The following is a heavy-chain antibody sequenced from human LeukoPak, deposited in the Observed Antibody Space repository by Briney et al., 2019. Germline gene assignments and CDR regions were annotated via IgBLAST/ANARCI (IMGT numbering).Heavy chain of an antibody. CDR2: ISYDGSNK. V-gene: IGHV3-30-3*01. J-gene: IGHJ6*03. D-gene: IGHD6-13*01. Sequence: SGGSLRLSCAASGFTFSSYAMHWVRQAPGKGLEWVAVISYDGSNKYYADSVKGRFTISRDNSKNTLYLQMNSLRAEDTAVYYCARPLGQQLVAYYYYYMDVWGKGTTVTVSS. CDR3: ARPLGQQLVAYYYYYMDV. CDR1: GFTFSSYA.